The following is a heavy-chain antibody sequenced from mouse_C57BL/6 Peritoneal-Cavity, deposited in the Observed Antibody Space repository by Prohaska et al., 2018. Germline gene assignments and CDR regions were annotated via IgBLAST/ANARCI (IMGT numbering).Heavy chain of an antibody. CDR3: ARTLFAY. J-gene: IGHJ3*01. CDR2: INPNNGGT. CDR1: GYTFTDYY. Sequence: LKISCKASGYTFTDYYMNWVKQSHGKSLEWIGDINPNNGGTSYNQKFKGKATLTVDKSSSTAYMELRSLTSEDSAVYYGARTLFAYWGQGTLVTVSA. V-gene: IGHV1-26*01.